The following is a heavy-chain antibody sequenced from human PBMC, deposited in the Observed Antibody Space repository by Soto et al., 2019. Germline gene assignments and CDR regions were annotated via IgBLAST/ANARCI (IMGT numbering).Heavy chain of an antibody. Sequence: WSLRLSCAASGFPFSSYGMHWVRQAPGKGLDWVGVIWYDGSNKDYAESVKGRFTISRDNSKNMLYLQMSSLRADDTAVYYCASSINWGQGTLVTVSS. CDR3: ASSIN. CDR2: IWYDGSNK. V-gene: IGHV3-33*03. J-gene: IGHJ4*02. CDR1: GFPFSSYG.